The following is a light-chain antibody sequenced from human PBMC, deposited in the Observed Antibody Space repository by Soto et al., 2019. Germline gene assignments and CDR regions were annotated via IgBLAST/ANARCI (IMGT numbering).Light chain of an antibody. J-gene: IGKJ1*01. V-gene: IGKV1-39*01. CDR3: QQSYSSPPT. CDR1: QSISSY. CDR2: AAS. Sequence: DIQMTQSPSSLSASVGDRVTITCRASQSISSYLNWYQQKPGKAPKLLIYAASSLQSGVPSRFSGSRSGPDFTLPISSLQPEDFATYYCQQSYSSPPTFGQGTKV.